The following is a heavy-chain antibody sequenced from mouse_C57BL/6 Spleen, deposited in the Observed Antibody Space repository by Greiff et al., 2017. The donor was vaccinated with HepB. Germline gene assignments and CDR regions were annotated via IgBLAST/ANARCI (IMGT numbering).Heavy chain of an antibody. CDR1: GFTFSSYA. Sequence: DVMLVESGGGLVKPGGSLKLSCAASGFTFSSYAMSWVRQTPEKRLEWVATISDGGSYTYYPDNVKGRFTISRDNAKNNLYLQMSHLKSEDTAMYYCARDVTTVVNWYFDVWGTGTTVTVSS. V-gene: IGHV5-4*01. CDR3: ARDVTTVVNWYFDV. D-gene: IGHD1-1*01. CDR2: ISDGGSYT. J-gene: IGHJ1*03.